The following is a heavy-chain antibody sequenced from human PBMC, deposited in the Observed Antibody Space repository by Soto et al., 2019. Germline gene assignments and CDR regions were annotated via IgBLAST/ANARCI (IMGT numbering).Heavy chain of an antibody. CDR2: IKQDGSEK. D-gene: IGHD6-19*01. CDR3: ARDQAEQWLVPDYYYYMDV. V-gene: IGHV3-7*01. CDR1: GFTFSSYW. J-gene: IGHJ6*03. Sequence: EVQLVESGGGLVQPGGSLRLSCAASGFTFSSYWMSWVRQAPGKGLEWVANIKQDGSEKYYVDSVKGRFTISRDNAKNSLYLQINSLRAEDTAVYYCARDQAEQWLVPDYYYYMDVWGKGTTVTVSS.